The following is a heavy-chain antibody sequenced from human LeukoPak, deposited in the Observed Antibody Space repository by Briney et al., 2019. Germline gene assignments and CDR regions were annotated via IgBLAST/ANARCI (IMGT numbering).Heavy chain of an antibody. J-gene: IGHJ4*02. CDR1: GFTFSSYN. Sequence: GGSLRLSCAASGFTFSSYNMNWVRQAPGRGLEWVSSISSSSTYIYYADSVKGRFTISRDNAKNSLYLQMNSLRAEDTAVYYCARVGTFYDFWSGPDYWGQGTLVTVTS. V-gene: IGHV3-21*01. D-gene: IGHD3-3*01. CDR2: ISSSSTYI. CDR3: ARVGTFYDFWSGPDY.